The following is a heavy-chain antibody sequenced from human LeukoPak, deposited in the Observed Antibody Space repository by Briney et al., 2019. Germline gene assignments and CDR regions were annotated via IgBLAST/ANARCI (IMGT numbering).Heavy chain of an antibody. V-gene: IGHV1-18*01. Sequence: ASVKVSCNASGYTFTSYGISWVRHAPGQGLEWMGWIIAYNGNTNYAQKLQGRVTMTTDTSTSTAYMELSRLRSDDTAVYYCARDSHYYDSSGPGFWGQGTLVTVSS. D-gene: IGHD3-22*01. CDR2: IIAYNGNT. CDR3: ARDSHYYDSSGPGF. J-gene: IGHJ4*02. CDR1: GYTFTSYG.